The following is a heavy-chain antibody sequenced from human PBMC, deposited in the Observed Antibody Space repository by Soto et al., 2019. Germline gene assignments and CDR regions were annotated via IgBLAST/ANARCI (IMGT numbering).Heavy chain of an antibody. J-gene: IGHJ4*02. CDR2: ISSDENSK. D-gene: IGHD3-10*01. CDR1: GFTFSRYA. V-gene: IGHV3-30*03. Sequence: QVQLVASGGGVFQTGRSLRLSCAASGFTFSRYAMHWVRQAPGKGLEWVTIISSDENSKPYADAVKGRFTISRDNYKNTLYLDIGYLRTEDMAVYYGARGDAPGSFLIDNWGQGTLVTVSS. CDR3: ARGDAPGSFLIDN.